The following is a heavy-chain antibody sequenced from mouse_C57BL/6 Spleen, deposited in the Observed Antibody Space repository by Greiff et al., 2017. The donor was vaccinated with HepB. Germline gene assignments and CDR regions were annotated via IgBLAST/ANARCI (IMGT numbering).Heavy chain of an antibody. Sequence: QVQLQQPGAELVMPGASVKLSCKASGYTFTSYWMHWVKQRPGQGLEWIGEIDPSDSYTNYNQKFKGKSTLTVDKSSSTAYMQLSSLTSEDSAVYYCARGILPRGYFDVWGTGTTVTVSS. CDR3: ARGILPRGYFDV. V-gene: IGHV1-69*01. CDR1: GYTFTSYW. CDR2: IDPSDSYT. J-gene: IGHJ1*03.